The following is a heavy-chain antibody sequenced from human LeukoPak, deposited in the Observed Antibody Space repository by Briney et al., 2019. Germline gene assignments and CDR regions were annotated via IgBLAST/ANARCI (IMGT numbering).Heavy chain of an antibody. J-gene: IGHJ4*02. Sequence: SETLSLTCTVSGGSISSYYWSWIRQPPGKGLEWIGYIYYSGSTNYNPSLKSQVTISVDTSKNQFSLKLSSVTAADTAVYYCASTRDSSGSDYWGQGTLVTVSS. CDR3: ASTRDSSGSDY. CDR1: GGSISSYY. CDR2: IYYSGST. V-gene: IGHV4-59*08. D-gene: IGHD3-22*01.